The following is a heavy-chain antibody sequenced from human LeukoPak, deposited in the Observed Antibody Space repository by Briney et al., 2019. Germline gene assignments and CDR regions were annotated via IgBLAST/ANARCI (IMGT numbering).Heavy chain of an antibody. CDR1: GGSISPYY. CDR3: ARDTEYYYDSSGPEGVYYFDY. D-gene: IGHD3-22*01. J-gene: IGHJ4*02. CDR2: IYTSGST. Sequence: SETLSLTCTVSGGSISPYYWNWIRQPAGKGLEWIGRIYTSGSTNYNPSLKSRVTMSVDTSKNQFSLKLSSVTAADTAVYYCARDTEYYYDSSGPEGVYYFDYWGQGTLVTVSS. V-gene: IGHV4-4*07.